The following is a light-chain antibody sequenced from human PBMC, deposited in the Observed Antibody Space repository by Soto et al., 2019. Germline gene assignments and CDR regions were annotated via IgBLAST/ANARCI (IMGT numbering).Light chain of an antibody. V-gene: IGKV3-11*01. J-gene: IGKJ4*01. CDR3: QQRSNWHPT. Sequence: LGLPQSPATLSLSPGGRATLSCRAGQCSSSYLPRYQQKPSQAPRHTIYDAYNRATGIPARFSGSGSGTDFTLTISSLEPEDFAVCYCQQRSNWHPTFGGGSMVDIK. CDR1: QCSSSY. CDR2: DAY.